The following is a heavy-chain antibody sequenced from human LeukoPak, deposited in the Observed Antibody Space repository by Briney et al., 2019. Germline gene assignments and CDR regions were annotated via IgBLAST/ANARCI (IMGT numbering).Heavy chain of an antibody. CDR3: ARDSFSSTAAGTREADY. J-gene: IGHJ4*02. Sequence: GGSLRLSCAASGFTFSDYYMSWIRQAPGKGLEWVSYISSSGSTIYYADSVKGRFTISRDNAKNSLYLQMNSLRAEDTAVYYCARDSFSSTAAGTREADYWGQGTLVTVSS. D-gene: IGHD6-13*01. CDR1: GFTFSDYY. V-gene: IGHV3-11*01. CDR2: ISSSGSTI.